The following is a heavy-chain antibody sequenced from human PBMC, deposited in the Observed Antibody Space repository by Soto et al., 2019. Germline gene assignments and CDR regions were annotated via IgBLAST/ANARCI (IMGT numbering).Heavy chain of an antibody. Sequence: EVQLVESGGGLVQPGGSLSLSCAASGFTFSSYWMQWVRQAPGKGLVWVSRINSDGSSTSYADSVKGRFNISRDNAKNTLYPQMSRLRAGDTAVYYCVRTSLVVAAATREDYWGQGTLVTVSS. D-gene: IGHD2-15*01. CDR3: VRTSLVVAAATREDY. CDR2: INSDGSST. CDR1: GFTFSSYW. J-gene: IGHJ4*02. V-gene: IGHV3-74*01.